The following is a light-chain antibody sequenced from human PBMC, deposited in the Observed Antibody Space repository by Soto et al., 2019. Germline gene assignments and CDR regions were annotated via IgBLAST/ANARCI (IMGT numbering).Light chain of an antibody. J-gene: IGKJ1*01. CDR2: GAS. CDR1: QSVNSFY. Sequence: EIVLTQSPGTLSLSPGERATLSCRASQSVNSFYLAWFQQKPGQAPRLLIYGASTRATGIPDRFSGSRSGTDFTLTISRLEPEDFAVYYCQQYGRSPPWTFGQGTKVDI. V-gene: IGKV3-20*01. CDR3: QQYGRSPPWT.